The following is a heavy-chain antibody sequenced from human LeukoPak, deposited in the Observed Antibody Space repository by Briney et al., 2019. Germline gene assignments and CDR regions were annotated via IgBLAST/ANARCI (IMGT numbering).Heavy chain of an antibody. Sequence: GGSLRLSCAASGFTLRSYAMSWVRQAPGKGLEWVSAISGSGGSTYYADSVKGRFTISRDNSKNTLYLQMNSLRAEDTAVYYCAKLSPNWNYNFDYWGQGTLVTVSS. D-gene: IGHD1-7*01. J-gene: IGHJ4*02. CDR1: GFTLRSYA. CDR3: AKLSPNWNYNFDY. V-gene: IGHV3-23*01. CDR2: ISGSGGST.